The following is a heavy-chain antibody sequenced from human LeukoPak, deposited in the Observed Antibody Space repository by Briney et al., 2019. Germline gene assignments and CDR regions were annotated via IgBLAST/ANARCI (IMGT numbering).Heavy chain of an antibody. J-gene: IGHJ4*02. Sequence: SETLSLTCAVSGGSIASGDYSWSWIRQPPGKGLEWIGYIYYSGSINYNPSLKSRVTISVDTSKNQFSLKLSSVTAADTAVYYCARGGMTTVTTAFDYWGQGTLVTVSS. V-gene: IGHV4-61*08. D-gene: IGHD4-11*01. CDR3: ARGGMTTVTTAFDY. CDR1: GGSIASGDYS. CDR2: IYYSGSI.